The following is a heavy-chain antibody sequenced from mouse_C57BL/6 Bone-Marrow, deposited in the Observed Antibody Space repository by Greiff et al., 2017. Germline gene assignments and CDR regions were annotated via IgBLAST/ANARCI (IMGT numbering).Heavy chain of an antibody. J-gene: IGHJ2*01. CDR2: IYPGSGST. CDR1: GYTFTSYW. CDR3: ARGYYGKYNFDY. Sequence: QVQLQQPGAELVQPGASVKMSCTASGYTFTSYWITWVQQRPGQGLEWIGDIYPGSGSTNYNEKFKSKATLTVDTSSSTVYMQLSSLTSEDSADYNCARGYYGKYNFDYWGQGTTLTVSS. V-gene: IGHV1-55*01. D-gene: IGHD2-1*01.